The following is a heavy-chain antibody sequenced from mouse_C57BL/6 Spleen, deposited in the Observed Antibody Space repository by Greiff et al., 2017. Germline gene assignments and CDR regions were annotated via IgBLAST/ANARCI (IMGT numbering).Heavy chain of an antibody. V-gene: IGHV1-82*01. CDR3: AREGSTMVTNYYAMDY. CDR1: GYAFSSSW. D-gene: IGHD2-2*01. J-gene: IGHJ4*01. CDR2: IYPGDGDT. Sequence: VKLQESGPELVKPGASVKISCKASGYAFSSSWMNWVKQRPGKGLEWIGRIYPGDGDTNYNGKFKGKATLTADKSSSTAYMQLSSLTSEDSAVYFCAREGSTMVTNYYAMDYWGQGTSVTVSS.